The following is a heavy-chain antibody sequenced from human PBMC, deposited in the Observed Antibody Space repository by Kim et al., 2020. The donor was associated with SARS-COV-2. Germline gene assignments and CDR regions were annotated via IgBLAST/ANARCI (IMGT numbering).Heavy chain of an antibody. CDR1: GGSISSSSYY. CDR3: AREVVVPAAVTYYYYGMDV. V-gene: IGHV4-39*01. J-gene: IGHJ6*02. D-gene: IGHD2-2*01. Sequence: SETLSLTCTVSGGSISSSSYYWGWIRQPPGNGLEWIGSIYYSGSTYYNPSLKSRVTIAVDTSKNQFSLKLSSVTAADTAVYYCAREVVVPAAVTYYYYGMDVWGQGNTVTVSS. CDR2: IYYSGST.